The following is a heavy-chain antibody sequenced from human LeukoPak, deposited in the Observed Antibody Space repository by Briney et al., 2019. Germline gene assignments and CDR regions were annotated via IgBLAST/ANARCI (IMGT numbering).Heavy chain of an antibody. D-gene: IGHD6-13*01. V-gene: IGHV3-33*01. CDR3: ARDNIGISIAAANDY. CDR2: IWYDGSNK. J-gene: IGHJ4*02. CDR1: GFTFSSYG. Sequence: GGSLRLSCAASGFTFSSYGMHWVRQAPGKGLEWVAVIWYDGSNKYYADSVKGRFTISRDNSKNTLYLQMNSLRAEDTAVYYCARDNIGISIAAANDYWGQGTLVTVSS.